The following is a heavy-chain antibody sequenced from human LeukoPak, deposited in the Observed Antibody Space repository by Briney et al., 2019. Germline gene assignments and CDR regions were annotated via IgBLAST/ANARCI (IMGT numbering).Heavy chain of an antibody. CDR3: ARATGTSSGYSDY. Sequence: PGGSLRLSCAASGFTFSTYWMSWVRQAPGKGLEWVSVIYSGGSTYYADSVKGRFTISRHNSKNTLYLQMNSLRAEDTAVYYCARATGTSSGYSDYWGQGTLVTVSS. J-gene: IGHJ4*02. V-gene: IGHV3-53*04. CDR2: IYSGGST. CDR1: GFTFSTYW. D-gene: IGHD3-22*01.